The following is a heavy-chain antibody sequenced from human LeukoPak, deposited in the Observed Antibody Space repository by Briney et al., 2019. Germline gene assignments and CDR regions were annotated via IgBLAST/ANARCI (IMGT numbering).Heavy chain of an antibody. D-gene: IGHD2-8*01. CDR3: AKGYCVNDKCSNYDY. CDR2: VSNSGGST. V-gene: IGHV3-23*01. CDR1: GFTFSDHY. Sequence: GGSLRLSCAASGFTFSDHYMDWVRQAPGKGLEWVSVVSNSGGSTYYADSVKGRFTISRDNSKNTMYLQMNSLRAEDTAVYYCAKGYCVNDKCSNYDYWGQGTLVTVSS. J-gene: IGHJ4*02.